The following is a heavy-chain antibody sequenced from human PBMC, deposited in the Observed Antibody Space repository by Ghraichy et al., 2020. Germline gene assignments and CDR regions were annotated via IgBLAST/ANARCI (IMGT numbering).Heavy chain of an antibody. CDR2: ISSSSSTI. CDR3: ARVRWYNWNVGAFDI. D-gene: IGHD1-20*01. CDR1: GFTFSSYS. Sequence: ESLRLSCAASGFTFSSYSMNWVRQAPGKGLEWVSYISSSSSTIYYADSVKGRFTISRDNAKNSLYLQMNSLRAEDTAVYYCARVRWYNWNVGAFDIWGQGTMVTVSS. J-gene: IGHJ3*02. V-gene: IGHV3-48*01.